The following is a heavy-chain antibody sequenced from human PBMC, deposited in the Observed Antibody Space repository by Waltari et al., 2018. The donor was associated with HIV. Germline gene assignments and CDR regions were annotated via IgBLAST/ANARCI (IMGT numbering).Heavy chain of an antibody. CDR3: ARSSFDVVPEVPAIDY. CDR2: SSSSSIYI. J-gene: IGHJ4*02. D-gene: IGHD2-15*01. V-gene: IGHV3-21*01. Sequence: EVHLVESGGGLVKPGGSLRLSCATSGFTLSDFSMTWVRQAPGKGEEWVSSSSSSSIYIYYEDGVKGRVTISRDNAKKSVYLQMNSLRAEDTAVYYCARSSFDVVPEVPAIDYWGQGTLVTVSS. CDR1: GFTLSDFS.